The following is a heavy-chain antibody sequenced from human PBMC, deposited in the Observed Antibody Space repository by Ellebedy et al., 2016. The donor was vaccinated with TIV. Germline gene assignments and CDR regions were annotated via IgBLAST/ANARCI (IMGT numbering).Heavy chain of an antibody. J-gene: IGHJ6*02. Sequence: GESLKISCAASGFTFSSYGMHWVRQAPGKGLEWVAVIWYDGSNKYYADSEKGRFTISRDNSKNTLYLQMNSLRAEDTAVYYCARRKYSSSWLYYYYYGMDVWGQGTTVTVSS. V-gene: IGHV3-33*01. CDR1: GFTFSSYG. CDR2: IWYDGSNK. CDR3: ARRKYSSSWLYYYYYGMDV. D-gene: IGHD6-13*01.